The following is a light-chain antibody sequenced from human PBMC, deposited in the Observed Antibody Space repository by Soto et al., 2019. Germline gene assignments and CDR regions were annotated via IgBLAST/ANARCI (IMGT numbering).Light chain of an antibody. CDR1: SSDVGSYNY. Sequence: QSALTQPASVSGSPGQSIAIPCTGTSSDVGSYNYVSWYQQHPGKAPKLMIYDVSYRPSGVSDRFSGSKSGNTASLTISGLQSEDEADYYCDSYTSGSSYVFGTGTKLTVL. CDR2: DVS. J-gene: IGLJ1*01. CDR3: DSYTSGSSYV. V-gene: IGLV2-14*01.